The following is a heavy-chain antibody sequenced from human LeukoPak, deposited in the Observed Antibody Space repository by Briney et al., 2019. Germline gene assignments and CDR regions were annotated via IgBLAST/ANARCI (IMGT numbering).Heavy chain of an antibody. J-gene: IGHJ6*02. V-gene: IGHV3-23*01. CDR1: GSTFSSYA. Sequence: GGSLRLSCAASGSTFSSYAMSWVRQAPGKGLEWVSAISGSGGSTYYADSVKGRFTISRDNSKNTLYLQMNSLRAEDTAVYYCAKGRYYYYGMDVWGQGTTVTVSS. CDR2: ISGSGGST. CDR3: AKGRYYYYGMDV.